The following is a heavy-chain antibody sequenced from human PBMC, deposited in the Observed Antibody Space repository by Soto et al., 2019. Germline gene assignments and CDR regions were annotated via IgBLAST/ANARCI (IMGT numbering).Heavy chain of an antibody. Sequence: QVQLVQSGAEVKKPGSSVTVSCKASGCTFSSYTISWVRQAPGQGLEWMGGIISIFGTANYAQKFQGRVTITAEESTTTAYMELSSLRSDDTVVYYCARGNHRWLQLGYFDLWGRGTMATVSS. CDR1: GCTFSSYT. CDR3: ARGNHRWLQLGYFDL. D-gene: IGHD5-12*01. J-gene: IGHJ2*01. V-gene: IGHV1-69*12. CDR2: IISIFGTA.